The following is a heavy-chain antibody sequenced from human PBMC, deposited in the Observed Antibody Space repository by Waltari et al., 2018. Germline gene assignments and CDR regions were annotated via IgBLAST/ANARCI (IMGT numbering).Heavy chain of an antibody. D-gene: IGHD6-19*01. CDR2: INWSGART. V-gene: IGHV3-20*04. Sequence: EVQLVESGGGMLRPGGSLRLSCAASGFTFYVYGISWFRQVPGKGLEWVSGINWSGARTSYADSVMGRFTVSRDNAMNSLYLEMSSLRAEDTALYYCVREVFGSGWRESYFFDYWGQGTVVTVSS. CDR1: GFTFYVYG. CDR3: VREVFGSGWRESYFFDY. J-gene: IGHJ4*02.